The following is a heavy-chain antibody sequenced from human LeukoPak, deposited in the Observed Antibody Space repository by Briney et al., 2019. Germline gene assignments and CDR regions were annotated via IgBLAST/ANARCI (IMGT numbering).Heavy chain of an antibody. CDR2: ISPRGGAT. J-gene: IGHJ3*01. D-gene: IGHD3-16*01. CDR3: ASGMQLRVGELFLDTRYDGFDL. V-gene: IGHV1-46*01. Sequence: GASVKVSCKASGDTLTSHYMHWGRQAPGQGLECMGLISPRGGATIYGQKFQGRVTMTSDTSTSTVYMELSSLRPADTAVYYCASGMQLRVGELFLDTRYDGFDLWGQGTMVTVSS. CDR1: GDTLTSHY.